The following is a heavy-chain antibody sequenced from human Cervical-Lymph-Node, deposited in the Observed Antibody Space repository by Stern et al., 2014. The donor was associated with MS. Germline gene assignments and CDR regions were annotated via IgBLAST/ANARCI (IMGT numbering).Heavy chain of an antibody. CDR2: VNPTDGRT. J-gene: IGHJ1*01. V-gene: IGHV1-46*03. CDR3: ANPLPYAN. CDR1: GDTFASYP. D-gene: IGHD4-17*01. Sequence: QVQLVQSGAEVKKPGASVKVSCKASGDTFASYPIHWLRQAPVQGPVWMGIVNPTDGRTTYAQTFQGRVTMTRDTSTRTVYMELSSLRAEDTAMYFCANPLPYANWGQGTRVTVSS.